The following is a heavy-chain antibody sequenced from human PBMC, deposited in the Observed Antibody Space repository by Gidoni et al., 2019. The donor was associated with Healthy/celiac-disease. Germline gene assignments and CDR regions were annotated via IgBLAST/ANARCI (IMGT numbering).Heavy chain of an antibody. V-gene: IGHV3-23*01. CDR2: ISPAGGSP. J-gene: IGHJ3*01. D-gene: IGHD1-26*01. Sequence: EVQLLESGGGSVQPGGSLRISCAVSGFTFSNYAMNWVRQAPGQGLACVSAISPAGGSPYYADSVKGRFTISRDNSKNTLFLEMNNLRAEDTAVYYCTRDGKFRTDGFDVWGPGSMVTVSS. CDR3: TRDGKFRTDGFDV. CDR1: GFTFSNYA.